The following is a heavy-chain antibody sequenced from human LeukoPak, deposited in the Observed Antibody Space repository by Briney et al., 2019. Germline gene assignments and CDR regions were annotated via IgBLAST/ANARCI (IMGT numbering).Heavy chain of an antibody. CDR1: GFTFSSYA. Sequence: GGSLRLSCAASGFTFSSYAMSWVRQAPGKGLEWVSVIYSGGSTYYADSVKGRFTISRDNSKNTLYLQMNSLRAEDTAVYYCARDPERGNLDYWGQGTLVTVSS. J-gene: IGHJ4*02. V-gene: IGHV3-66*01. CDR2: IYSGGST. D-gene: IGHD3-16*01. CDR3: ARDPERGNLDY.